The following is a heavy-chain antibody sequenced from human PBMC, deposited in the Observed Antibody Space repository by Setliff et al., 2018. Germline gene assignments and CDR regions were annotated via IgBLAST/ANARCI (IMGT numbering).Heavy chain of an antibody. CDR2: IYPGDSHT. CDR1: GYSFSNFW. Sequence: GESLKISCKGSGYSFSNFWIGWVRQMPGKGLEWMGIIYPGDSHTRYSPPFQGQVTISTDTSINTAFLQWNNLKASDTAVYHCARDGSSGYYYRKYNWFDPWGQGTLVTVSS. J-gene: IGHJ5*02. D-gene: IGHD3-22*01. V-gene: IGHV5-51*01. CDR3: ARDGSSGYYYRKYNWFDP.